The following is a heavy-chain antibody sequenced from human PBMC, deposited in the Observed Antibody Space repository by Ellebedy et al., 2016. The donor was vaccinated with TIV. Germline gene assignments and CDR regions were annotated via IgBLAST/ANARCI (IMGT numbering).Heavy chain of an antibody. J-gene: IGHJ4*02. CDR1: GGTFSSYA. V-gene: IGHV1-69*13. D-gene: IGHD1-26*01. CDR2: IIPIFGTA. Sequence: SVKVSXKASGGTFSSYAISWVRQAPGQGLEWMGGIIPIFGTANYAQKFQGRVTITADESTSTAYMELSSLRSEDTAVYYCARVPQWELHWPLDYWGQGTLVTVSS. CDR3: ARVPQWELHWPLDY.